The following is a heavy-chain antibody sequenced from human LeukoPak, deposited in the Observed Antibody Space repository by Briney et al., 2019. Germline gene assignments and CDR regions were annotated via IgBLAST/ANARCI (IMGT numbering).Heavy chain of an antibody. CDR3: AKDLDSSGWFRLRVIDY. CDR2: ISYDGSNK. J-gene: IGHJ4*02. CDR1: GFTFSSYA. D-gene: IGHD6-19*01. V-gene: IGHV3-30*04. Sequence: GRSLRLSCAASGFTFSSYAMHWVRQAPGKGLEWVAVISYDGSNKYYADSVKGRFTISRDNSKNTLYLQMNSLRAEDTAVYYCAKDLDSSGWFRLRVIDYWGQGTLVTVSS.